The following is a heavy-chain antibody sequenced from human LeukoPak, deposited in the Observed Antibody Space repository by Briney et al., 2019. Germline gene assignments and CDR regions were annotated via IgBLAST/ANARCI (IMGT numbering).Heavy chain of an antibody. Sequence: GGSLRLSCAAAGFIFNHYGMPWVRQAPGKGLEWVAVIWSDGTNQYYADSVKGRFTISRDDSGDTVYLQMNSLRPEDTGVYYCARDAQRGFDYSNSLEYWGQGTPVTVSA. CDR2: IWSDGTNQ. D-gene: IGHD4-11*01. CDR1: GFIFNHYG. CDR3: ARDAQRGFDYSNSLEY. V-gene: IGHV3-33*01. J-gene: IGHJ4*02.